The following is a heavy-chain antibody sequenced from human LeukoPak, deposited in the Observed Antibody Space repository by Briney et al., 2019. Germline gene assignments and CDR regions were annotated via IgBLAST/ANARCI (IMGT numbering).Heavy chain of an antibody. D-gene: IGHD5-24*01. CDR2: ISTSGNT. V-gene: IGHV4-4*07. Sequence: KASQTLSLNCTVSGGYISSYYWSWIRQPSGKGLEGIGRISTSGNTNYNPSLKSRVTMSVDTSKNQFSLKLSSVTAADTAVYYCARNAGRDGYNRLDYWGQGTLVTVSS. CDR1: GGYISSYY. J-gene: IGHJ4*02. CDR3: ARNAGRDGYNRLDY.